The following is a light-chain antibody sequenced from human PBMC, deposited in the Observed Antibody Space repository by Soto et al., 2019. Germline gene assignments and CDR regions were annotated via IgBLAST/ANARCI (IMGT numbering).Light chain of an antibody. V-gene: IGKV1-5*01. CDR1: QSISSW. Sequence: DIQMTQSPSTLSASVGDRVTITCRASQSISSWLAWYQQKPGKAPKLLIYDASSLESGVPSRCSGSGSGTEFTLTISSLQPDDFATYYCQQYNSYSPLAFGGGTKEDIK. J-gene: IGKJ4*01. CDR2: DAS. CDR3: QQYNSYSPLA.